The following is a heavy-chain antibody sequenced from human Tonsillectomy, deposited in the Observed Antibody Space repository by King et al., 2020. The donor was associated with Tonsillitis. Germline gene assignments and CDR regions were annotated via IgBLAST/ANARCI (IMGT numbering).Heavy chain of an antibody. J-gene: IGHJ3*02. CDR1: GFTFGDYA. D-gene: IGHD1-26*01. Sequence: VQLVESGGGLVQPGRSLRLSCTASGFTFGDYAMSWVRQAPGKGLEWVGFIRSKAYGGTTEYAGSVKGRFTISIDDSKSIPYLQMNSLKTQDTAVYYCTRVDTRSEWELTDAFDIWGQGTMVTVSS. V-gene: IGHV3-49*04. CDR3: TRVDTRSEWELTDAFDI. CDR2: IRSKAYGGTT.